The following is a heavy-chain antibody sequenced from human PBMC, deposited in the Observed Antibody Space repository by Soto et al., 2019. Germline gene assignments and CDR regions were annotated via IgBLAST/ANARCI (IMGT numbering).Heavy chain of an antibody. CDR2: INSDASTT. Sequence: EVQLVESGGGLVQPGGSLRLSCVASGFAISNYWMHWVRQAPGKGLVWVSRINSDASTTDYADSEKGRFTISRDNTKNTLYLQMNSLRAEDTALYYCARGFRWGMDVWGQGTTVTVSS. CDR3: ARGFRWGMDV. J-gene: IGHJ6*02. V-gene: IGHV3-74*01. D-gene: IGHD3-16*02. CDR1: GFAISNYW.